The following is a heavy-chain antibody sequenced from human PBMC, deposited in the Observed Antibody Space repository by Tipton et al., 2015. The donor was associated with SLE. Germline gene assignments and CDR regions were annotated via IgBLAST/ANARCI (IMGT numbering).Heavy chain of an antibody. Sequence: LRLSCAVYGGSFSGYYWSWIRQPPGKGLEWIGEINHSGSTNYNPSLKSRVTISVDTSKNQFSLKLSSVTAADTAVYYCARWQGSPDAFDIWGQGTMVTVSS. D-gene: IGHD6-13*01. V-gene: IGHV4-34*01. CDR2: INHSGST. J-gene: IGHJ3*02. CDR3: ARWQGSPDAFDI. CDR1: GGSFSGYY.